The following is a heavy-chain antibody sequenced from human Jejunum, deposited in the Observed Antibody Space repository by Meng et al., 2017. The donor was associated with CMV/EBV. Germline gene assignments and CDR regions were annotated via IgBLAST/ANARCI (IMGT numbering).Heavy chain of an antibody. CDR1: GDSFNSPDYY. D-gene: IGHD1-26*01. CDR3: ARSPYSGSALPFFDY. CDR2: IYYSGST. Sequence: QGQRQGSGPGLVKPSQTLSLTCTVSGDSFNSPDYYWSWIRQPPEKGLEWIGYIYYSGSTYYNPSLKSRVSISGDTSNKQFSLKLTSVTAADTAVYYCARSPYSGSALPFFDYWGQGSLVTVSS. J-gene: IGHJ4*02. V-gene: IGHV4-30-4*01.